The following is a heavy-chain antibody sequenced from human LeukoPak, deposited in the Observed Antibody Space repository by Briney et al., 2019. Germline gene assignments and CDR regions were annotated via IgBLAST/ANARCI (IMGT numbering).Heavy chain of an antibody. D-gene: IGHD3-9*01. CDR3: AKAGEPTYYDILTGYYPSYYYYGMDV. CDR2: ISGSGGST. Sequence: GGSLRLSCAASGFTFSSYAMSWARQAPGKGLEWVSAISGSGGSTYYADSVKGRFTISRDNSKNTLYLQMNSLRAEDTAVYYCAKAGEPTYYDILTGYYPSYYYYGMDVWGQGTTVTVSS. CDR1: GFTFSSYA. J-gene: IGHJ6*02. V-gene: IGHV3-23*01.